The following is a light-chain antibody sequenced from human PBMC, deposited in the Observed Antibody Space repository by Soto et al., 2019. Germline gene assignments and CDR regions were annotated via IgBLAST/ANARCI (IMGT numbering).Light chain of an antibody. J-gene: IGKJ2*01. CDR1: QSVSSSY. CDR2: GVS. V-gene: IGKV3-20*01. CDR3: QQYSSSPPRYT. Sequence: EIVLTQSPGTLSLSPGERATLSCRASQSVSSSYLAWYQQKPGQAPRLLICGVSNRATGIPDRFSGSGSGTEFTLSINRLEPEDFAVYYCQQYSSSPPRYTFGQGTKLEIK.